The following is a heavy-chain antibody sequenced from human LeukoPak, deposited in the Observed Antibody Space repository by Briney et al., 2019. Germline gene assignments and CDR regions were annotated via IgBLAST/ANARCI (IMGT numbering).Heavy chain of an antibody. CDR2: IIPIFGTA. V-gene: IGHV1-69*05. Sequence: SVKVSCKASGGTFSSYAISWVRQAPGQGLEWMGRIIPIFGTANYAQKFQGRVTITTDESTSTAYMELSSLRSEDTAVYYCARVGLKDYYYYMDVWGKGTTVAVSS. J-gene: IGHJ6*03. CDR3: ARVGLKDYYYYMDV. CDR1: GGTFSSYA. D-gene: IGHD3/OR15-3a*01.